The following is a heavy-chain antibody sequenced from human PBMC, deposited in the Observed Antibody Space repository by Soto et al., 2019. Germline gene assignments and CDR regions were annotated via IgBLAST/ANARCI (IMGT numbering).Heavy chain of an antibody. Sequence: PXETLSLTCAVAGCSVSSGGYSWSWIRQPPGKGLEWIGYIHQSGSTYYNPSLKSRVNISVDRSQNQFSLKLNSVTAADTAVYYCARRSCNSASCYYYGLDVWGQGTSVTVSS. D-gene: IGHD2-2*01. J-gene: IGHJ6*02. CDR2: IHQSGST. CDR3: ARRSCNSASCYYYGLDV. V-gene: IGHV4-30-2*01. CDR1: GCSVSSGGYS.